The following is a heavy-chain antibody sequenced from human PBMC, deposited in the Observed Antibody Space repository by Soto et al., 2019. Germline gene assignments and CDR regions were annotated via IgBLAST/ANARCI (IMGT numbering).Heavy chain of an antibody. J-gene: IGHJ5*02. CDR2: INHSGST. CDR1: GGSFSGYY. Sequence: PSETLSLTCAVYGGSFSGYYWSWIRQPPGKGLEWIGEINHSGSTNYNPSLKSRVTISVDTSKNQFSLKLSSVTAADTAVYYCARGLLGYCSSTSCYTGLDPWGQGTLVTVSS. CDR3: ARGLLGYCSSTSCYTGLDP. V-gene: IGHV4-34*01. D-gene: IGHD2-2*01.